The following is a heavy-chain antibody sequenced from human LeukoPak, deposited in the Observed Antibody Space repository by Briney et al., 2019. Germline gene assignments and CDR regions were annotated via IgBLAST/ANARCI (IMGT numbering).Heavy chain of an antibody. V-gene: IGHV3-15*01. CDR2: IKSKADGGTR. CDR3: AAGTGNSDFDY. J-gene: IGHJ4*02. CDR1: EFTFSAAW. Sequence: PGGSLRLSCAVSEFTFSAAWMSWVRQAPGKGLEWVGRIKSKADGGTRDYAAPVKDRFAISKDDSTYTVYLQMSSLKTEDTAVYYCAAGTGNSDFDYWGQGTPVTVSS. D-gene: IGHD1-1*01.